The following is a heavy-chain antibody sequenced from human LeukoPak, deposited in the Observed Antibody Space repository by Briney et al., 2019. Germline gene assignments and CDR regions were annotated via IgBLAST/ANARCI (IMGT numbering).Heavy chain of an antibody. V-gene: IGHV3-30*01. CDR3: IVFATSSGCYSR. CDR2: ISYDGSNK. J-gene: IGHJ4*02. Sequence: GGSLRLSCAASGFTFSSYAMHWVRQAPGKGLEWVAVISYDGSNKYYADSVKGRFTISRDNSKNTLYLQMNSLRAEDTAVYYCIVFATSSGCYSRWGQGTLVTVSS. CDR1: GFTFSSYA. D-gene: IGHD3-22*01.